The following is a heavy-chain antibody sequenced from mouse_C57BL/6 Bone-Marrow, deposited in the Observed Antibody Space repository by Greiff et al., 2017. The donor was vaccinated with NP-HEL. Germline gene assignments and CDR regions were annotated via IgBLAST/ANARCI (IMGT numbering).Heavy chain of an antibody. CDR3: TRLITTVVAPMDY. CDR2: IDPETGGT. CDR1: GYTFTDYE. J-gene: IGHJ4*01. Sequence: VQLQQSGAELVRPGASVTLSCKASGYTFTDYEMHWVKQTPVHGLEWIGAIDPETGGTAYNQKFKGKAILTADKSSSTAYMELRSLTSEDSAVYYCTRLITTVVAPMDYWGQGTSVTVSS. V-gene: IGHV1-15*01. D-gene: IGHD1-1*01.